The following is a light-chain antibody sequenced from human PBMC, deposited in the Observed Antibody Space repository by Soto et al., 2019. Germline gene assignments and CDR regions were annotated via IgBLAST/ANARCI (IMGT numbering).Light chain of an antibody. V-gene: IGKV3-20*01. J-gene: IGKJ4*01. CDR3: QYYGSSVT. Sequence: EIVLTQSPGTLSLSPGERATHSCGASQSVSSNLAWYQQKPGQAPRLLIYGTSNRATGGIADRFSGSGSGTDFTLTISRLEPEDFAVYYCQYYGSSVTFAGGTKVDIK. CDR2: GTS. CDR1: QSVSSN.